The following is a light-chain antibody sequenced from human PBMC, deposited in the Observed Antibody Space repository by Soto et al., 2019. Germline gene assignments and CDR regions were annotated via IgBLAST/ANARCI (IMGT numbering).Light chain of an antibody. J-gene: IGKJ4*01. CDR2: KAS. CDR3: QHYNSYPLT. Sequence: DIQMTQSPSTLSTSVGDRVTITCRASQSISSWLAWYQQKPGKAPKLLIYKASSLEGGVPSRFSGSGSATQFTLTISSLQPDDFATYYCQHYNSYPLTFGGGTKVDIK. CDR1: QSISSW. V-gene: IGKV1-5*03.